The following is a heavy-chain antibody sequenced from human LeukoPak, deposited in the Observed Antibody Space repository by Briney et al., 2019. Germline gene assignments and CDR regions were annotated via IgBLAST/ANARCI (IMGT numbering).Heavy chain of an antibody. Sequence: SVKVSCKASGGTFTSYAISWVRQAPGQGLEWMGWIIPIFGTANYAQKFPGRVTIPADQSTRTASLELSSMRSEDTAVYYCARDKDIVVVPAHKKGTVFDPWGQGTRVTVSS. D-gene: IGHD2-2*01. V-gene: IGHV1-69*13. J-gene: IGHJ5*02. CDR2: IIPIFGTA. CDR1: GGTFTSYA. CDR3: ARDKDIVVVPAHKKGTVFDP.